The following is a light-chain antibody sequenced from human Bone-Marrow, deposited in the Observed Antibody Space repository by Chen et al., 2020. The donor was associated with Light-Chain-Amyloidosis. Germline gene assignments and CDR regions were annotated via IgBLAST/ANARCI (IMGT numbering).Light chain of an antibody. J-gene: IGKJ3*01. V-gene: IGKV3-20*01. Sequence: EFVLTQSPGTLSLSPGERATLSCRASQSVSASYLAWYQQKPGQTPRLLIHGVSSRATGIPDRFSCSGSVTDFTLTISRLEPEDFAVYYCQEYGSPFGPGTRVDV. CDR3: QEYGSP. CDR2: GVS. CDR1: QSVSASY.